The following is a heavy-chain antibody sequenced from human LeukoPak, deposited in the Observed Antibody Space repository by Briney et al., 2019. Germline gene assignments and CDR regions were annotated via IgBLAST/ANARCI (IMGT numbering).Heavy chain of an antibody. V-gene: IGHV1-69*13. CDR2: IIPMFGTP. D-gene: IGHD3-10*01. CDR1: GGTFRSYA. CDR3: ARDGHRGFREY. Sequence: SVKVSCKASGGTFRSYAISWVRQAPGQGLEWMGGIIPMFGTPYYAQNFQGRVTIPADESTSTAYMELRSLRSDDTAVYYCARDGHRGFREYWGQGTLVTVSS. J-gene: IGHJ4*02.